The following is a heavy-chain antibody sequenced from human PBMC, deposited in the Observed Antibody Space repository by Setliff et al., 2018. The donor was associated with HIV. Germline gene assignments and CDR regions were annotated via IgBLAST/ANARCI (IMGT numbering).Heavy chain of an antibody. CDR3: ARGHDNKYYYLYYMDV. J-gene: IGHJ6*03. CDR1: GGSFSGYY. V-gene: IGHV4-34*01. CDR2: IYHSGST. Sequence: PSETLSLTCAVYGGSFSGYYWSWIRQPPGKGLEWIGEIYHSGSTNYNPSLKSRVIMSVDTSRNQFSLKLSSVTAADTAVYYCARGHDNKYYYLYYMDVWGKGTTVTVSS. D-gene: IGHD3-9*01.